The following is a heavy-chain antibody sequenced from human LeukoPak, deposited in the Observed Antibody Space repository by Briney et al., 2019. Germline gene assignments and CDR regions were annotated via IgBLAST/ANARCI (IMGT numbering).Heavy chain of an antibody. Sequence: GGSLRLSCAASGFTFSSYAMSWVRQAPGKGLEWVSAISGSGSPTYYAGSVKGRSTISRDNSKNTLYLQMNSLRVEDTALYYCARDLDDYNTLPPDFQYWGQGTLVTVSS. J-gene: IGHJ1*01. CDR1: GFTFSSYA. V-gene: IGHV3-23*01. CDR2: ISGSGSPT. CDR3: ARDLDDYNTLPPDFQY. D-gene: IGHD5-24*01.